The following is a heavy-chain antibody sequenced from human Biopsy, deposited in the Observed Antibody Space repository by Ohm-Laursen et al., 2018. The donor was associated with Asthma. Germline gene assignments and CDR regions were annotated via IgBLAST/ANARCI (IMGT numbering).Heavy chain of an antibody. CDR1: YGSITSGGYY. V-gene: IGHV4-31*03. CDR3: ARAQDYYDSRGYYRSFDY. D-gene: IGHD3-22*01. Sequence: SLTLSLTCTVSYGSITSGGYYWTWIRQHPGKGLEMIGVSYYSGSTYYNQSLKSRVSISIDTSKYQFSLKLSSVNAADTAVYYCARAQDYYDSRGYYRSFDYWGQGTLVTVSS. J-gene: IGHJ4*02. CDR2: SYYSGST.